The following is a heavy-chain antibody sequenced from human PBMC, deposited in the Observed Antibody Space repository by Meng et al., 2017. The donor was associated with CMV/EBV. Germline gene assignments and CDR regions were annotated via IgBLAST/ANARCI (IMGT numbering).Heavy chain of an antibody. CDR1: GGSFSGYS. CDR3: ARGSKGAVVGTFVDY. D-gene: IGHD6-19*01. J-gene: IGHJ4*02. V-gene: IGHV4-34*01. CDR2: INHSGST. Sequence: LRLSCAVSGGSFSGYSWSWIRQPPGKGLEWIGEINHSGSTNYNPSLNSRVTISVDTSKNQFSLKLRSVTAADTAVYYCARGSKGAVVGTFVDYWGQGTLVTVSS.